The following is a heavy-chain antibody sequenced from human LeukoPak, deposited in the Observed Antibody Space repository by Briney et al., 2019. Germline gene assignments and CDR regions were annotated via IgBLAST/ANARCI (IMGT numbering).Heavy chain of an antibody. CDR1: GFTFSSYG. D-gene: IGHD3-10*01. Sequence: GRSLRLSCAASGFTFSSYGIHWVRQAPGKGLEWVAVISIDGSNKYYADSVKGRFTISRDNSKNTLYLQMNSLRTEDTSVYYCVKDEAMVGGVITFYEFDYWGQGTLVTVSS. CDR2: ISIDGSNK. J-gene: IGHJ4*02. CDR3: VKDEAMVGGVITFYEFDY. V-gene: IGHV3-30*18.